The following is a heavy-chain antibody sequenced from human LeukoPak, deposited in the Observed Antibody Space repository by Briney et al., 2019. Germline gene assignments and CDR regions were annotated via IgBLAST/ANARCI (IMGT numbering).Heavy chain of an antibody. CDR1: GFTFSTYA. CDR2: ISGSSSST. CDR3: AKAPPPYCSGGSCFDAFDI. D-gene: IGHD2-15*01. Sequence: GGSLRLSCAASGFTFSTYAMNWVRQAPGKGLEWVSAISGSSSSTYYADSVKGRFTISRDNSKNTLYLQMNSLRAEDTAVYYCAKAPPPYCSGGSCFDAFDIWGQGTLVTVSS. V-gene: IGHV3-23*01. J-gene: IGHJ4*02.